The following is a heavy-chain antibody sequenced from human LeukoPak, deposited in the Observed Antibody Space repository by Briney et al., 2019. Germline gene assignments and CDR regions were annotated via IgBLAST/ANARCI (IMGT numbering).Heavy chain of an antibody. Sequence: GGSLRLSCAASGFTFSSYWMSWVRQAPGKGLEWVANIKQDGSEKYYVDSVKGRFTTSRDNAKNSLYLQMNSLRAEDTAVYYCARDGGYCSSTSCYLPFDYWGQGTLVTVSS. CDR3: ARDGGYCSSTSCYLPFDY. D-gene: IGHD2-2*01. J-gene: IGHJ4*02. V-gene: IGHV3-7*01. CDR1: GFTFSSYW. CDR2: IKQDGSEK.